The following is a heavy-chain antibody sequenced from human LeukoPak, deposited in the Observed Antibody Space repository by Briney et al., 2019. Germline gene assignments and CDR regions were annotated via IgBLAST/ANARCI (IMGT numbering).Heavy chain of an antibody. V-gene: IGHV4-61*02. D-gene: IGHD3-22*01. CDR3: AANYYDSSGYQGLVDY. CDR2: IYTSGST. J-gene: IGHJ4*02. Sequence: SQTLSLTCTVSGGSISSGSYYWSWIRQPAGKGLEWIGRIYTSGSTNYNPSLKSRVTISVDTSKNQFSLKLSSVTAADTAVYYCAANYYDSSGYQGLVDYWGQGTLVTVSS. CDR1: GGSISSGSYY.